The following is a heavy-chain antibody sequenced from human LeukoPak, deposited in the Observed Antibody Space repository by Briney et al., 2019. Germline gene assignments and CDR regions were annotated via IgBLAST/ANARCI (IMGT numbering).Heavy chain of an antibody. CDR1: GYTFTSYY. D-gene: IGHD6-19*01. CDR3: ARGGLTIAVAGTVDY. CDR2: INPSGGST. V-gene: IGHV1-46*01. Sequence: ASVKVSCKASGYTFTSYYMRWVRQAPGQGLEWMGIINPSGGSTSYAQKFQGRVTMTRDTSTSTVYMELSSLRSEDTAVYYCARGGLTIAVAGTVDYWGQGTLVTVSS. J-gene: IGHJ4*02.